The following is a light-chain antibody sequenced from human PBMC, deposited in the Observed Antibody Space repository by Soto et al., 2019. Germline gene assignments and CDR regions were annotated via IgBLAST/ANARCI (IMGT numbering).Light chain of an antibody. V-gene: IGKV2-28*01. Sequence: DIVMTQSPLSLPVTPGEPASISCRSSQSLLHSNGNNYVDWYLQKPGQSPQLLLYLASNRASGVPDRFSGSGSGTDFTLKISRVEAEDVGVYYCLQALQTPMTFGQGTRLEIK. CDR3: LQALQTPMT. CDR2: LAS. CDR1: QSLLHSNGNNY. J-gene: IGKJ5*01.